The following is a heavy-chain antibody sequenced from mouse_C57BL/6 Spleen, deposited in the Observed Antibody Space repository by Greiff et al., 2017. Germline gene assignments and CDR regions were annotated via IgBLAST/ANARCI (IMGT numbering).Heavy chain of an antibody. Sequence: VQLQQPGAELVRPGSSVKLSCKASGYTFTSYWMHWVKQRPIQGLEWIGNIDPSDSETHYNQKFKDKATLTVDTSSSTAYMQLSSLTSVEPAVYSCAESGVYDCDDSDFDVWGTGTTVTVSS. CDR3: AESGVYDCDDSDFDV. CDR2: IDPSDSET. CDR1: GYTFTSYW. J-gene: IGHJ1*03. V-gene: IGHV1-52*01. D-gene: IGHD2-4*01.